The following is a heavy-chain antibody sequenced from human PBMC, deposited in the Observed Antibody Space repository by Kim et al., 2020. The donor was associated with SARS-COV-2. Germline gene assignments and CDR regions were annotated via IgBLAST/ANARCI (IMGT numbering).Heavy chain of an antibody. CDR1: GYSISRSNW. V-gene: IGHV4-28*01. CDR3: ARTQEGYNPLAFDI. Sequence: SETLSLTCAVSGYSISRSNWWGWIRQPPGKGLEWVGYIYYSGNTYYNPSLKSRLTMSVDTSKNQLSLKLSSVTAVDTAVYYCARTQEGYNPLAFDIWGQGTLFTVSS. J-gene: IGHJ3*02. D-gene: IGHD5-12*01. CDR2: IYYSGNT.